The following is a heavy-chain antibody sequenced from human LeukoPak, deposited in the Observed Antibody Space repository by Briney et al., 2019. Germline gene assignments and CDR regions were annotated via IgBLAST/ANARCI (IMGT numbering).Heavy chain of an antibody. Sequence: SETLSLTCTVSGGSISSGGYSWSWIRQPPGKGLEWIGYIYHSGSTYYNPSLKSRVTISVDRSKNQFSLKLSSVTAADTAVYYCARGPYSGSYRFDYRGQGTLVTVSS. CDR2: IYHSGST. J-gene: IGHJ4*02. D-gene: IGHD1-26*01. V-gene: IGHV4-30-2*01. CDR3: ARGPYSGSYRFDY. CDR1: GGSISSGGYS.